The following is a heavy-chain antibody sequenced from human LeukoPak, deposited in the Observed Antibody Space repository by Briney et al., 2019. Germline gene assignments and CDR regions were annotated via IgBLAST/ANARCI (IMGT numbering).Heavy chain of an antibody. D-gene: IGHD3-22*01. CDR2: ISGSGGST. J-gene: IGHJ4*02. V-gene: IGHV3-23*01. Sequence: GGSLRLSCAASGFTFSSYAMSWVRQAPGKGLEWVSAISGSGGSTYYADSVKGRFTISRDNSKNTLYLQMNSLRAEDTAVYYCARDTNGYWNLDDWGQGTLVTVSS. CDR1: GFTFSSYA. CDR3: ARDTNGYWNLDD.